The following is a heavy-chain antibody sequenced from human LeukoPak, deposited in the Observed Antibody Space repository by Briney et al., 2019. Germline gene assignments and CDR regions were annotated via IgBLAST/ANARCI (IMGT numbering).Heavy chain of an antibody. J-gene: IGHJ4*02. CDR1: GGSISSGGYY. V-gene: IGHV4-61*08. CDR2: IYYSGST. CDR3: ARGATSLSYFDS. Sequence: SETLSLTCTVSGGSISSGGYYWIWIRQPPGKGLEWIGYIYYSGSTNYNPSLKSRVTISVDTSKNQFSLKLSSVTAADTAVYYCARGATSLSYFDSRGQGTLVTVSS. D-gene: IGHD2/OR15-2a*01.